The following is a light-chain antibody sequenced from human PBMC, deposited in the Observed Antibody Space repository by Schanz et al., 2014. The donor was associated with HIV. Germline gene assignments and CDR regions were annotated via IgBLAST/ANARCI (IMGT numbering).Light chain of an antibody. V-gene: IGKV3-20*01. CDR1: QSVSSSY. J-gene: IGKJ4*01. CDR2: ATS. Sequence: EIVLTQSPGTLSLSPGERATLSCRASQSVSSSYFAWYQQKPGQAPRLVIYATSTRAAGIPDRFSGTGSGTDFTLTISRLEPEDFAVYFCQYFGNSGGTFGGGTKVEIK. CDR3: QYFGNSGGT.